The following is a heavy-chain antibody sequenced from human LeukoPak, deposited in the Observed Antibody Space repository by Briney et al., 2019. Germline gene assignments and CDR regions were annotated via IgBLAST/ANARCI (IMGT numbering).Heavy chain of an antibody. CDR3: ARRFFAGGYGFSGHVDWFDP. D-gene: IGHD6-25*01. CDR2: ITSSGTYI. Sequence: KTGGSLRLSCAASGFTFSSYSMNWVRQAPGRALEWVSSITSSGTYIFYADSVKGRFTISRDNAKNSLYLQMNSLGPEDTAVYYCARRFFAGGYGFSGHVDWFDPWGQGTLVAVSS. V-gene: IGHV3-21*01. J-gene: IGHJ5*02. CDR1: GFTFSSYS.